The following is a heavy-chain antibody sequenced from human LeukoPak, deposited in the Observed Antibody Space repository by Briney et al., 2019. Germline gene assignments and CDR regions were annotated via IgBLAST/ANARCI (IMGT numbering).Heavy chain of an antibody. J-gene: IGHJ4*02. V-gene: IGHV1-69*13. Sequence: SVKVSCKASGDTFSNSAFSWVRQAPGQGLEWMGGIIPIFGTPNYAQKFQGRVTISADESTSTVYMELSSLRSEDTAVFYCARDEIAVAGFGTFDYWGQGTPVTVSS. D-gene: IGHD6-19*01. CDR3: ARDEIAVAGFGTFDY. CDR2: IIPIFGTP. CDR1: GDTFSNSA.